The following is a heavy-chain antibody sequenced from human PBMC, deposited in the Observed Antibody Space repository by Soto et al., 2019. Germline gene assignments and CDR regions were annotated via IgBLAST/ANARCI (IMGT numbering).Heavy chain of an antibody. V-gene: IGHV1-2*02. CDR3: ARTKSWAVAGLDFDY. Sequence: ASVKVSCKASGYTFTGYYMHWVRQAPGQGLEWMGWINPNSGGTNYAQKFQGRVTMTRDTSISPAYMELSRLRSDDTAVYYCARTKSWAVAGLDFDYWGQGTLVTVSS. J-gene: IGHJ4*02. CDR1: GYTFTGYY. CDR2: INPNSGGT. D-gene: IGHD6-19*01.